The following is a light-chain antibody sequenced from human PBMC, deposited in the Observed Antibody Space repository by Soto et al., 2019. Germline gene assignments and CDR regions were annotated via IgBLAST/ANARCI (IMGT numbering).Light chain of an antibody. V-gene: IGKV3-11*01. J-gene: IGKJ4*01. CDR2: DAS. CDR1: QSVSSY. CDR3: QQRSNWPPGLT. Sequence: EIVLTQSPATLSSSPGERATISCRASQSVSSYLAWYQQKPGQAPRLLIYDASNMGTGIPARFSGSGSGTDFALTISSLEPEDFAVYYCQQRSNWPPGLTFGGGTKVEIK.